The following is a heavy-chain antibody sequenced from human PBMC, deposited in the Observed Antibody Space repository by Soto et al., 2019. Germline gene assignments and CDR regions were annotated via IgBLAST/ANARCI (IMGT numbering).Heavy chain of an antibody. D-gene: IGHD3-10*01. V-gene: IGHV3-30*18. CDR3: AKEVVRTNYYYYYGMDV. CDR2: ISYDGSNK. Sequence: PGGSLRLSCAASGFTFSSYGMHWVRQAPGKGLEWVAVISYDGSNKYYADSVKGRFTISRDNSKNTLYLQMNSLRAEDTAVYYCAKEVVRTNYYYYYGMDVWGQGTTVTVS. CDR1: GFTFSSYG. J-gene: IGHJ6*02.